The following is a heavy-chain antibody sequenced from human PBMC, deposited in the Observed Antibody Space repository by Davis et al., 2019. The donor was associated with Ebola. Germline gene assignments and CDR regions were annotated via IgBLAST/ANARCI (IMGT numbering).Heavy chain of an antibody. CDR2: IYSGGST. Sequence: GESLKISCAASGFTVSSNYMSWVRQAPGKGLEWVSVIYSGGSTYYADSVKGRFTISRDNSKNTLYLQMNSLGAEDTAVYYCAKVSVVVIAEYYFDYWGQGTLVTVSS. CDR3: AKVSVVVIAEYYFDY. V-gene: IGHV3-53*01. CDR1: GFTVSSNY. J-gene: IGHJ4*02. D-gene: IGHD2-21*01.